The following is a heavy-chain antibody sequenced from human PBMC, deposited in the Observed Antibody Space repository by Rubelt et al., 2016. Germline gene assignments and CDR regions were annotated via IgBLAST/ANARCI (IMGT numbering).Heavy chain of an antibody. CDR3: ARGVGVLRFWEWLPHRTPWFDP. CDR1: GFTFSSYA. D-gene: IGHD3-3*01. Sequence: SGFTFSSYAMSWVRQAPGKGLEWVSGISGSGGSTHHADSVKGRFTISRDNSKNTLYLQMNSLRAEDTAVYYCARGVGVLRFWEWLPHRTPWFDPWGQGTLVTVSS. V-gene: IGHV3-23*01. J-gene: IGHJ5*02. CDR2: ISGSGGST.